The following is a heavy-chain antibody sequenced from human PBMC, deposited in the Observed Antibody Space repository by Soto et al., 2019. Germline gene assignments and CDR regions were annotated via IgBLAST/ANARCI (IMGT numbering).Heavy chain of an antibody. CDR3: AQRGGHYYDSSGYYSLFGY. CDR1: GGSISSSNW. J-gene: IGHJ4*02. D-gene: IGHD3-22*01. CDR2: IYHSGST. Sequence: PSETLSLTCAVSGGSISSSNWWSWVRQPPGKGLEWIGEIYHSGSTNYNPSLKSRVTISVDKSKNQFSLKLSPVTAADTAVYYCAQRGGHYYDSSGYYSLFGYWGQGTLVTVSS. V-gene: IGHV4-4*02.